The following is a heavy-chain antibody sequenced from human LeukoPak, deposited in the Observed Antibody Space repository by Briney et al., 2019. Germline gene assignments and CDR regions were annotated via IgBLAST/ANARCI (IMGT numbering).Heavy chain of an antibody. CDR3: ARATAGFDY. Sequence: GGSLRLSCAAPGFTFSSYDMHWGRQTTGKGLEWVSGIGTAGATYYPGSVKGRFTISRENAKNSLYLQMNNLRAGDTAVYYCARATAGFDYWGQGTLVTVSS. CDR1: GFTFSSYD. V-gene: IGHV3-13*01. J-gene: IGHJ4*02. CDR2: IGTAGAT.